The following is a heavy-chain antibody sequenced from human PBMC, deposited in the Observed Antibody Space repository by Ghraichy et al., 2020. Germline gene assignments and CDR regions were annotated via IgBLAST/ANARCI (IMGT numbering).Heavy chain of an antibody. Sequence: ASVKVSCKASGYTFSRSALNWVRQAPGQGLEWMGWINTNTGNPTYAQGFTGRFVFSWDTSVSTSYLQISSLEADDTAVYYCARPGDNNGWYFDYWGQGTLVTVSS. CDR1: GYTFSRSA. J-gene: IGHJ4*02. CDR3: ARPGDNNGWYFDY. V-gene: IGHV7-4-1*02. D-gene: IGHD6-19*01. CDR2: INTNTGNP.